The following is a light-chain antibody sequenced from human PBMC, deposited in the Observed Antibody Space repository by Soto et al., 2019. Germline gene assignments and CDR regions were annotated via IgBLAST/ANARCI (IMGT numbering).Light chain of an antibody. CDR3: QQYYSTPLLA. V-gene: IGKV4-1*01. J-gene: IGKJ4*01. CDR2: WAS. Sequence: DIVMTQSPDSLAVSLGERATINCKSSQSVLYSSNNKNYLAWYQQKPGQPPKLLIYWASTRESGVPDRFSGSGSGTDFTLTISSLQAEDVAVYYCQQYYSTPLLAFGGGTQVEIK. CDR1: QSVLYSSNNKNY.